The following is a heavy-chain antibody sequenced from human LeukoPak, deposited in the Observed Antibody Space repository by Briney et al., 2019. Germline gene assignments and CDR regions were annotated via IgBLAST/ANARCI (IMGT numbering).Heavy chain of an antibody. D-gene: IGHD3-10*02. J-gene: IGHJ6*04. CDR1: GFTFSSYE. Sequence: PGGSLRLSCAASGFTFSSYEMNWFGQAPGKGLEWVSYISSSGSTIYYADSVKGRFTISRDNAKNSLYLQMNSLRAEDTAVYYCAELGITMIGGVWGKGTTVTISS. V-gene: IGHV3-48*03. CDR3: AELGITMIGGV. CDR2: ISSSGSTI.